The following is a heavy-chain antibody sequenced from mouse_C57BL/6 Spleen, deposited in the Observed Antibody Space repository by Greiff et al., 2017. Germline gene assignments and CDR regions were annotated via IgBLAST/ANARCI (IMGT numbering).Heavy chain of an antibody. J-gene: IGHJ2*01. CDR2: IYPGDGDT. D-gene: IGHD1-1*01. V-gene: IGHV1-80*01. CDR3: ARYDLNYDPSFDY. Sequence: VPLQQSGAELVKPGASVKISCKASGYAFSSYWMNWVKQRPGQGLEWIGQIYPGDGDTNYNGKFKGKATLTADKSSSTAYMQLSSLTSEDSAVYFCARYDLNYDPSFDYWGQGTTGTVSS. CDR1: GYAFSSYW.